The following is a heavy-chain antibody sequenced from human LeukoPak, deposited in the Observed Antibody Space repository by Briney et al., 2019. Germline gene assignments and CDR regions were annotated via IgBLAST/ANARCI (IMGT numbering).Heavy chain of an antibody. CDR1: GGSVSGYY. Sequence: ASETLSLTCTVSGGSVSGYYWSWIRQPPGKGLEWIGYIYYSGSTNYNPSLKSRVTISVDTSKNQFSLKLSSVTAADTAVYYCATRPVGATPYFDYWGQGTLVTVSS. D-gene: IGHD1-26*01. V-gene: IGHV4-59*08. CDR2: IYYSGST. J-gene: IGHJ4*02. CDR3: ATRPVGATPYFDY.